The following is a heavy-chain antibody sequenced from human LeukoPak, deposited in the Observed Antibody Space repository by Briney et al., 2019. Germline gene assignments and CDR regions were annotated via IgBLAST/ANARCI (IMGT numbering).Heavy chain of an antibody. CDR2: INDSGST. CDR3: ARRGNPRYFDWLFRLDAFDI. D-gene: IGHD3-9*01. V-gene: IGHV4-34*01. J-gene: IGHJ3*02. Sequence: SETLSLTCAVYGGSFSGYYWSWIRQPPGKGLEWMGEINDSGSTNYNPSLKSRATISVDASKDQFSLKLSSVTAADTAVYYCARRGNPRYFDWLFRLDAFDIWGQGTMVTVSS. CDR1: GGSFSGYY.